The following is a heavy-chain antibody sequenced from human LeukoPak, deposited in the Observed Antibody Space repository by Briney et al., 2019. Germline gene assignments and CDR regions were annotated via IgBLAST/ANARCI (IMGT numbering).Heavy chain of an antibody. CDR3: AGDKETTGNGRPNWFDP. V-gene: IGHV4-38-2*01. CDR2: IFQRGYS. J-gene: IGHJ5*02. D-gene: IGHD1/OR15-1a*01. CDR1: GYSISSGYY. Sequence: PSETLSLTCAVSGYSISSGYYWGWIRQPPGKGLQWIGSIFQRGYSYYNPSLKCRVTFSVDASRNQSSFKLSSVTAADTAVHYCAGDKETTGNGRPNWFDPWGQGTLVTVSS.